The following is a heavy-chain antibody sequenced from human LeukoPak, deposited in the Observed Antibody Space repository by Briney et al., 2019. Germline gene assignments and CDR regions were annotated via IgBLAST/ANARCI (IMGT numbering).Heavy chain of an antibody. CDR2: INPNSGGT. CDR1: GYTFIGYY. J-gene: IGHJ3*02. V-gene: IGHV1-2*02. Sequence: ASVKVSCKASGYTFIGYYMHWVRQAPGQGLEWMGWINPNSGGTNYAQNFQGRVTMTRDTSISTAFMELSRLRSDDTAVYYCARVNLVSDAFDIWGQGTMVTVSS. D-gene: IGHD3-9*01. CDR3: ARVNLVSDAFDI.